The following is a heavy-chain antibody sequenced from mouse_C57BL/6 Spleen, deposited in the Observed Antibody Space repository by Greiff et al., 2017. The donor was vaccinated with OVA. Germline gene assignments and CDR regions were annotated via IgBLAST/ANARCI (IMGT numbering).Heavy chain of an antibody. Sequence: VQLQQSGPELVKPGASVKISCKASGYTFTDYYMNWVKQSHGKSLEWIGDINPNNGGTSYNQKFKGKATLTVDKSSSTAYMELRSLTSEDSAVYYCARSGVYYGNFDVWGTGTTVTVSS. V-gene: IGHV1-26*01. J-gene: IGHJ1*03. CDR3: ARSGVYYGNFDV. CDR1: GYTFTDYY. D-gene: IGHD2-1*01. CDR2: INPNNGGT.